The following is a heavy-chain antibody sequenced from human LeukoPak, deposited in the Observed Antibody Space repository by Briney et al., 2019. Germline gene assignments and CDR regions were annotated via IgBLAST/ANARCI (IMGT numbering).Heavy chain of an antibody. CDR1: GFTFSSYS. CDR3: ARTGANYDILTGPTNYGMDV. Sequence: GGSLRLSCAASGFTFSSYSMNWVRQAPGKGLWWVSSISSSSSYIYYADSVKGRFTISRENAKNSLYLQMNSLRAEDTAVYYCARTGANYDILTGPTNYGMDVWGQGTTVTVSS. D-gene: IGHD3-9*01. J-gene: IGHJ6*02. CDR2: ISSSSSYI. V-gene: IGHV3-21*01.